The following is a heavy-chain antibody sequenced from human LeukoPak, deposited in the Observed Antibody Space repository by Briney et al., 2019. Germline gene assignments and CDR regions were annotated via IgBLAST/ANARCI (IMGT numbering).Heavy chain of an antibody. Sequence: ASVTVSCKASGYTFTHYFIHWVRRAPGQGLEGMGWINPNIGDASYAQKFQDRVTMTRDRSINTAYMELSRLTSDDTAVYYCARMALDGGDSIGFDSWGQGTLVTVSS. J-gene: IGHJ5*01. V-gene: IGHV1-2*02. CDR1: GYTFTHYF. D-gene: IGHD2-21*02. CDR3: ARMALDGGDSIGFDS. CDR2: INPNIGDA.